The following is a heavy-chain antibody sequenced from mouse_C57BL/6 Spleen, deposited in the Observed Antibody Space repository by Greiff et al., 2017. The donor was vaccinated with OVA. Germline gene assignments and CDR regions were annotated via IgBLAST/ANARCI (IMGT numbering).Heavy chain of an antibody. D-gene: IGHD2-14*01. Sequence: VQLKESGPVLVKPGASVKMSCKASGYTFTDYYMNWVKQSHGKSLEWIGVINPYNGGTSYNQKFKGKATLTVDKSSSTAYMELNSLTSEDSAVYYCANRPLNGDYWGQGTTLTVSS. V-gene: IGHV1-19*01. J-gene: IGHJ2*01. CDR3: ANRPLNGDY. CDR2: INPYNGGT. CDR1: GYTFTDYY.